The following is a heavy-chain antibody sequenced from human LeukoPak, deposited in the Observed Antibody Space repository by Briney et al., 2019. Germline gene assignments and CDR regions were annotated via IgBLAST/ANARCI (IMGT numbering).Heavy chain of an antibody. J-gene: IGHJ4*02. D-gene: IGHD6-13*01. Sequence: PSETLSLTCTVSGGSISSYYWSWIRQPPGKGLEWIGYIYYSGSTNYNPSLKSRVTISVDTPKNQFSLKLSSVTAADTAVYYCARQQQLVMYYFDYWGQGTLVTVSS. CDR3: ARQQQLVMYYFDY. V-gene: IGHV4-59*08. CDR2: IYYSGST. CDR1: GGSISSYY.